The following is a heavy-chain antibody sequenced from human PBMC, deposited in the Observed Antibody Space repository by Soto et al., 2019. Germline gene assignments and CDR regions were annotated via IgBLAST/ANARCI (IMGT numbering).Heavy chain of an antibody. J-gene: IGHJ4*02. CDR3: AREASSGYFQYYFDY. CDR2: IYYSGST. V-gene: IGHV4-59*01. D-gene: IGHD3-22*01. Sequence: PSETLSLTCTVSGGSISSYYWSWIRQPPGKGLEWIGYIYYSGSTNYNPSLKSRVTISVDTSKNQFSLKLSSVTAADTAVYYCAREASSGYFQYYFDYWGQGTLVTV. CDR1: GGSISSYY.